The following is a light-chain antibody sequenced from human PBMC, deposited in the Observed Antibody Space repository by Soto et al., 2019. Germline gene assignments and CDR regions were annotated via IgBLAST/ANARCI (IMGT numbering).Light chain of an antibody. CDR3: QQYGSSPQT. CDR1: QSVSSSY. J-gene: IGKJ1*01. CDR2: GAS. V-gene: IGKV3-20*01. Sequence: EIVLTQSPGTLSLSPGERATLSCRASQSVSSSYLAWYQQKPGQAPRLLIYGASNRATGIPDRFIGSGSGTDFTLTITRLEPEDFGVYYCQQYGSSPQTFGQGTKVDIK.